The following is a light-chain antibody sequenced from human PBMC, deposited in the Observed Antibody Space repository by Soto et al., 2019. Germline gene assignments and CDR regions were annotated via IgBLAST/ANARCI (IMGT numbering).Light chain of an antibody. Sequence: EIVVNHSPAAVSVNTGERATLSCRASQSVSSNLAWYQQKPGQAPRLLIYGASTRATGIPARFSGSGSGTEFTLTISRLEPEDFAVYYCQQYGSSGTFGQGTNVDVK. V-gene: IGKV3-15*01. J-gene: IGKJ1*01. CDR2: GAS. CDR1: QSVSSN. CDR3: QQYGSSGT.